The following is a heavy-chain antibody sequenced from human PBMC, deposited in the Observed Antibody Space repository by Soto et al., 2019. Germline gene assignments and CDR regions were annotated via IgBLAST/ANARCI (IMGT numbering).Heavy chain of an antibody. J-gene: IGHJ6*02. Sequence: AGGSLRLSCAASGFTFSSYEMNWVRQAPGKGLEWVSYISSSGSTIYYADSVKGRLTISRDNAKNSLYLQMNSLRAEDTAVYYCARDVPFPDVWGQGTTVTVSS. V-gene: IGHV3-48*03. CDR3: ARDVPFPDV. CDR2: ISSSGSTI. CDR1: GFTFSSYE.